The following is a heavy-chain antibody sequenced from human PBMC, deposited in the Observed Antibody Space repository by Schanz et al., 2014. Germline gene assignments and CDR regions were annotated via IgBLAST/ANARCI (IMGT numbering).Heavy chain of an antibody. CDR2: ISAYNGNM. Sequence: QVQLVQSGAEVQKPGASVMLSCKTSGYSFNLFGVSWVRQAPGQGLEWMGWISAYNGNMNYAPKFQGRVTMTTDTSTSTAYMELRNLRSDDTAVYYCVRDGDERLVVNFDQWGQGTLVTVSS. CDR1: GYSFNLFG. J-gene: IGHJ4*02. CDR3: VRDGDERLVVNFDQ. D-gene: IGHD2-2*01. V-gene: IGHV1-18*04.